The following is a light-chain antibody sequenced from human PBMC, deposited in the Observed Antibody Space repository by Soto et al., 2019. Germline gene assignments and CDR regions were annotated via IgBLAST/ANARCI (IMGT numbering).Light chain of an antibody. J-gene: IGKJ1*01. Sequence: EIVMTQSPATLSVSPGERASLSCRASQSVSSTVAWYQQKPGQAPSLLIYGASTRANGIPARFSGSRSGTEFTRTISSLQSEDFALYYCQQYHDCPPAFGQGTKVEIK. CDR3: QQYHDCPPA. CDR1: QSVSST. CDR2: GAS. V-gene: IGKV3-15*01.